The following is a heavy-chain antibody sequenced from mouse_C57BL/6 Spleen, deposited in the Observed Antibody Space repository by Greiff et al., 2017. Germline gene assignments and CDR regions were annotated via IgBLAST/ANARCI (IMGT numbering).Heavy chain of an antibody. Sequence: QVQLQQPGAELVKPGASVKMSCKASGYTFTSYWITWVKQRPGQGLEWIGDIYPGSGSTNYNEKFKSKATLTVDTSSSTAYMQLSSLTSEDSAAYYCARRPYGEAMDYWGQGTSVTVSS. V-gene: IGHV1-55*01. J-gene: IGHJ4*01. CDR2: IYPGSGST. CDR1: GYTFTSYW. CDR3: ARRPYGEAMDY. D-gene: IGHD1-1*01.